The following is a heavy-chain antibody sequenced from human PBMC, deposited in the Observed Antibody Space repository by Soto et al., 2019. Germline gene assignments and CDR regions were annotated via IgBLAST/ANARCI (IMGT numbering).Heavy chain of an antibody. D-gene: IGHD5-18*01. CDR2: IWYDGSNK. Sequence: GGSLRLSCAASGFTFSSYGMHWVRQAPGKGLEWVAVIWYDGSNKYYADSVKGRFTISRDNSKNTLYLQMNSLRAEDTAVYYCARERYTAMVTDGAFDIWGQGTMVTVSS. CDR3: ARERYTAMVTDGAFDI. CDR1: GFTFSSYG. V-gene: IGHV3-33*01. J-gene: IGHJ3*02.